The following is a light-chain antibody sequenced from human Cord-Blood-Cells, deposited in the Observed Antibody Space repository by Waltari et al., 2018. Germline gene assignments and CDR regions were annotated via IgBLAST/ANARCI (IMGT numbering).Light chain of an antibody. Sequence: DIPMTQSPSTLSASVGDRVTITCRASQSISVWLAWYQQKPGKAPKLLTYKASSLESGIPSRFSGSGSGTEFTLTISSLQPDDFATYYGQQYNSDSPWTFGQGTKVEIK. CDR1: QSISVW. CDR2: KAS. CDR3: QQYNSDSPWT. J-gene: IGKJ1*01. V-gene: IGKV1-5*03.